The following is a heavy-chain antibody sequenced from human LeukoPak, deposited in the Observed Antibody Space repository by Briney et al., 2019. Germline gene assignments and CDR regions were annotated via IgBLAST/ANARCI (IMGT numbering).Heavy chain of an antibody. CDR2: IYGDGSFT. CDR1: GFTFSNFW. CDR3: ARDRWSYDPQGGFDC. V-gene: IGHV3-74*03. D-gene: IGHD3-22*01. Sequence: GGSLRLSCAASGFTFSNFWMHWVRHAPGKGLVWVALIYGDGSFTMYADSVKGRFTISRDNAKNSLYLQMNSLRAEDTAVYYCARDRWSYDPQGGFDCWGQGTLVTVSS. J-gene: IGHJ4*02.